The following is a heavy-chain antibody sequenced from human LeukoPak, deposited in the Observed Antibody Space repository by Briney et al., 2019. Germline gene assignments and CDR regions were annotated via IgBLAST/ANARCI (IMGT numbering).Heavy chain of an antibody. V-gene: IGHV4-4*07. Sequence: SETLSLTCSVSGASISNYYWSWIRQPAGKGLEFIGLFYNSGSTNCNPSLKSRVTISADTSKNHFSLKLNSVTTADTAVYYCTRGAGWLIDYWGQGILVTVSS. D-gene: IGHD3-16*01. CDR1: GASISNYY. J-gene: IGHJ4*02. CDR3: TRGAGWLIDY. CDR2: FYNSGST.